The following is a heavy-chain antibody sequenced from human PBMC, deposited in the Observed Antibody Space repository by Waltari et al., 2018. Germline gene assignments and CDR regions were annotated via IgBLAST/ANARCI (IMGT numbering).Heavy chain of an antibody. CDR2: LYPVYSDA. Sequence: EVQLVQSGAEVKKPGESLKISCQGSGYSFNTYWIGWVRQMPGKGLVLTCILYPVYSDAKYSPSFQGQVTISADNSINTAYLQWSSLKASDTAMYYCARDVARDAFDMWGQGTRVTVSS. V-gene: IGHV5-51*03. CDR1: GYSFNTYW. J-gene: IGHJ3*02. D-gene: IGHD5-12*01. CDR3: ARDVARDAFDM.